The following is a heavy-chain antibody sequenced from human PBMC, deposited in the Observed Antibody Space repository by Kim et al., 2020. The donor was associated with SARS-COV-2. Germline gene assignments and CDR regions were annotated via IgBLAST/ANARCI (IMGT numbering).Heavy chain of an antibody. CDR3: ARELLGAAAGLDY. Sequence: NFAQKFQGRVAMTRDPSISTAYMELTNLRSDDTAVYFCARELLGAAAGLDYWGQGTLVTVSS. J-gene: IGHJ4*02. V-gene: IGHV1-2*02. D-gene: IGHD6-13*01.